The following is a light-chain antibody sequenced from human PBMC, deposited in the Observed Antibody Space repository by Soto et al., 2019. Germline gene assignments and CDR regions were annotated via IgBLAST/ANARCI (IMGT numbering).Light chain of an antibody. CDR3: QSYDSSLSVL. J-gene: IGLJ2*01. V-gene: IGLV1-40*01. Sequence: QLVLTQAPSVSGAPGQRVTISCTGSSSNIGAGYDVHWYQQLPGTAPKLLIYGNSNRPSGVPDRFFGSKSGTSASLAITGLQAEDEADDYCQSYDSSLSVLFGGGTKLTVL. CDR2: GNS. CDR1: SSNIGAGYD.